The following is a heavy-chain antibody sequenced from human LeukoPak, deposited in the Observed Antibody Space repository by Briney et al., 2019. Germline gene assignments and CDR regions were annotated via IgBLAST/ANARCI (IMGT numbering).Heavy chain of an antibody. CDR3: ARLKATVSIHAYFDS. J-gene: IGHJ4*02. D-gene: IGHD4-17*01. CDR1: GGSFSSYY. V-gene: IGHV4-59*01. Sequence: NSSETLSLTCTVSGGSFSSYYWTWIRQPPGKGLEWIGYIDHGGSTNYNPSLRSRVSISSDTSKIQSSLELTSVTAADTAIYYCARLKATVSIHAYFDSWGQGTLVTVSS. CDR2: IDHGGST.